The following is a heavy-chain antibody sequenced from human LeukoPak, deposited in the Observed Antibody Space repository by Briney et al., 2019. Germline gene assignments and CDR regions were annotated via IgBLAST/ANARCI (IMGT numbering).Heavy chain of an antibody. Sequence: PSETLSLTCTVSGGSISSSSYYWGWIRQPPGKGLEWIGYIYTSGSTNYNPSLKSRVTISVDTSKNQFSLKLSSVTAADTAVYYCARHDYGGIEDAFDIWGQGTMVTVSS. CDR1: GGSISSSSYY. CDR3: ARHDYGGIEDAFDI. CDR2: IYTSGST. D-gene: IGHD4-23*01. J-gene: IGHJ3*02. V-gene: IGHV4-61*05.